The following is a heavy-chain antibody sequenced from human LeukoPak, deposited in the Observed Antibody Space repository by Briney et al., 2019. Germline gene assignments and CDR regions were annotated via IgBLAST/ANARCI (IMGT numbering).Heavy chain of an antibody. J-gene: IGHJ4*02. CDR3: ARSQGPYDY. Sequence: PGGSLRLSCAASGFTFSSYWMNWVRQAPGKGLVWVSRINGDGSSTNYAESVKGRFTISRDNAKNTLYLQLNSLRAEDTAIYYCARSQGPYDYWGQGTLVTVSS. CDR1: GFTFSSYW. V-gene: IGHV3-74*01. CDR2: INGDGSST.